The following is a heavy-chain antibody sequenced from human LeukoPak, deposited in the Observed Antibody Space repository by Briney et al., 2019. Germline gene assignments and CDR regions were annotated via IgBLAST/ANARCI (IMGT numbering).Heavy chain of an antibody. D-gene: IGHD3-10*01. CDR1: GGSISNYY. CDR2: IYHSGST. CDR3: ARTPTMVRGVTGYYYYYMDV. V-gene: IGHV4-38-2*02. Sequence: SETLSLTCTVSGGSISNYYWGWIRQPPGKGLEWIGSIYHSGSTYYNPSLKSRVTISVDTSKNQFSLKLSSVTAADTAVYYCARTPTMVRGVTGYYYYYMDVWGKGTTVTVSS. J-gene: IGHJ6*03.